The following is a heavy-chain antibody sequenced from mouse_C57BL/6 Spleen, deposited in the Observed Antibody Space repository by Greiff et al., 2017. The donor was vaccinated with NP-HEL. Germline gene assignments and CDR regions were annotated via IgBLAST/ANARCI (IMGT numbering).Heavy chain of an antibody. J-gene: IGHJ2*01. D-gene: IGHD6-1*01. Sequence: EVQLQQSGPVLVKPGASVKMSCKASGYTFTDYYMNWVKQSHGKSLEWIGVINPYNGGTSYNQKFKGKATLTVDKSSSTAYMELNSLTSEDSAVYYCARRASTGPSALDYWGQGTTLTVSS. CDR1: GYTFTDYY. CDR3: ARRASTGPSALDY. V-gene: IGHV1-19*01. CDR2: INPYNGGT.